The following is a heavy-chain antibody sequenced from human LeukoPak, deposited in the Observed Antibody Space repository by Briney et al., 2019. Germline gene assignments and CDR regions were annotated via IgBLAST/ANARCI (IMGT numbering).Heavy chain of an antibody. CDR2: ISSSSGNI. D-gene: IGHD6-13*01. V-gene: IGHV3-21*01. CDR1: GFTFSSYN. Sequence: GGSLRLSCAASGFTFSSYNMNWVRQAPGKGLEWVSCISSSSGNIYYADSVKGRFTISRDNAKNSLYLQMNSLRAEDTAVYYCARGDIAAAADFWGQGILVTVSS. CDR3: ARGDIAAAADF. J-gene: IGHJ4*02.